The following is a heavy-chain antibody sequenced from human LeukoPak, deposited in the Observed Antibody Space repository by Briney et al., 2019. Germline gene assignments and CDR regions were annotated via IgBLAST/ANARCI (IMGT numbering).Heavy chain of an antibody. CDR2: IYTSGST. D-gene: IGHD5-24*01. J-gene: IGHJ4*02. CDR3: ARAQGVATIYSDY. CDR1: GGSISSGSYY. Sequence: SETLSLTCTVSGGSISSGSYYWNWIRQPAGKGLEWIGRIYTSGSTNYNPSLKSRVTISVDTSKNQFSLKLSSVTAADTAVYYCARAQGVATIYSDYWGQGTLVTVSS. V-gene: IGHV4-61*02.